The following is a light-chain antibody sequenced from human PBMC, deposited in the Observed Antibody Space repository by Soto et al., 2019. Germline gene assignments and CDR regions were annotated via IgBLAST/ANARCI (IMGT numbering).Light chain of an antibody. V-gene: IGKV2D-29*02. CDR3: IQSIQLPPT. J-gene: IGKJ5*01. Sequence: DVVMTQTPLSLSVAPGQPASISCKSSQSLLHITGETFLFWYLQKPGQSPQLLIYEVSTRVSGVPDRFSGSGSRTDFTLEISRLETDDVGIYYFIQSIQLPPTCGQGTRLGIE. CDR1: QSLLHITGETF. CDR2: EVS.